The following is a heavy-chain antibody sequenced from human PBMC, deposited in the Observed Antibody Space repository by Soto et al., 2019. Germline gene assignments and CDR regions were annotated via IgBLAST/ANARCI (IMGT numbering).Heavy chain of an antibody. CDR1: GGSISSDNW. D-gene: IGHD6-6*01. Sequence: PSETLSLTCAVSGGSISSDNWWTWVRQSPGKGLEWMGEIYHSGRTTYSPSLKSRVAMSVDKSNNQFSLKLNSVTAADTAMYYCSRAAVAPRPFEFWGQGSLVTVAS. CDR3: SRAAVAPRPFEF. V-gene: IGHV4-4*02. J-gene: IGHJ1*01. CDR2: IYHSGRT.